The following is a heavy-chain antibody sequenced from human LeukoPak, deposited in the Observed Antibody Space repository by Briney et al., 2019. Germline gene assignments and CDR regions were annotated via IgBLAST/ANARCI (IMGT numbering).Heavy chain of an antibody. CDR3: AKPHYGLGAFDI. J-gene: IGHJ3*02. CDR1: GGSISSGGYY. D-gene: IGHD3-16*01. Sequence: SETLSLTCTVSGGSISSGGYYCSWIRQPPGKGLEWIGEINHSGSTNYNPSLKSRVTISVDTSKNQFSLKLSSVTAADTAVYYCAKPHYGLGAFDIWGQGTMVTVSS. CDR2: INHSGST. V-gene: IGHV4-39*07.